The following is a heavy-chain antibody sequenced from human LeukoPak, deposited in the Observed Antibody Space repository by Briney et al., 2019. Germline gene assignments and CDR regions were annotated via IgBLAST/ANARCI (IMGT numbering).Heavy chain of an antibody. CDR2: IHYTGST. Sequence: SSETLSLTCTVPGGSITGHYWSWIRQPPGKGLEWIGYIHYTGSTNYNPSLNSRITMSVDTPNNQFSLRLTSVTATDTAVYYCARLHALGAEEFDPWGQGALVTVSP. CDR3: ARLHALGAEEFDP. V-gene: IGHV4-59*11. D-gene: IGHD3-16*01. J-gene: IGHJ5*02. CDR1: GGSITGHY.